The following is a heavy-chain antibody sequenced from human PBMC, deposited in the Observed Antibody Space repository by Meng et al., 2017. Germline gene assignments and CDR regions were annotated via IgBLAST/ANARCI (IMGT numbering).Heavy chain of an antibody. Sequence: LRLSCTVSGGSISSGSYYWSWIRQPAGKGLEWIGRIYTSGSTNYNLSLKSRVTISVDTSKNQFSLKLSSVTAADTAVYYCAGLSTGYSSGWYFPPYYYYGMDVWGQGTTVTVSS. D-gene: IGHD6-19*01. CDR2: IYTSGST. CDR1: GGSISSGSYY. CDR3: AGLSTGYSSGWYFPPYYYYGMDV. V-gene: IGHV4-61*02. J-gene: IGHJ6*02.